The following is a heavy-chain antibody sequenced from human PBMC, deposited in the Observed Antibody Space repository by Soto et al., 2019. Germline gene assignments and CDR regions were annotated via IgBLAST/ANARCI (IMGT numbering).Heavy chain of an antibody. D-gene: IGHD2-15*01. CDR3: ARNTLENIVVVVAARRTNYGMDV. V-gene: IGHV1-46*01. CDR2: INPSGGST. Sequence: GASVKVSCKASGYTFTSYYMHWVRQAPGQGLEWMGIINPSGGSTSYAQKFQGRVTMTRDTSTSTVCMELSSLRSEDTAVYYCARNTLENIVVVVAARRTNYGMDVWGQGTTVTVSS. CDR1: GYTFTSYY. J-gene: IGHJ6*02.